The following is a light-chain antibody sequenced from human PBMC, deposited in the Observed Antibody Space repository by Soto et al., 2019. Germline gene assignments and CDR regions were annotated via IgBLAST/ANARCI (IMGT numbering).Light chain of an antibody. CDR2: EVS. V-gene: IGLV2-8*01. CDR1: SSDVGGYNY. Sequence: QSALTQPPSASGSPGQSVTISCTGTSSDVGGYNYVSWYQQHPGKAPKLMIYEVSKRPSGVPDRFSGSKSGNTASLTVSGLQAEDEGDYYCSSYAGSNNLVFGGGTKLTLL. J-gene: IGLJ2*01. CDR3: SSYAGSNNLV.